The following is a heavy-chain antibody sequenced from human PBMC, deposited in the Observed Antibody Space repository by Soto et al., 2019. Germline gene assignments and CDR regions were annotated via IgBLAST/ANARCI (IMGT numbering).Heavy chain of an antibody. CDR2: INPSGGST. CDR3: TLTAKAAHNWFDP. V-gene: IGHV1-46*01. Sequence: ASVKVSCKASGYTFTSYYMHWVRQAPGQGLEWMGIINPSGGSTSYAQKFQGRVTMTRDTSTSTVYMELSSLRSEDTAVYYCTLTAKAAHNWFDPWGQGTLVTVYS. J-gene: IGHJ5*02. CDR1: GYTFTSYY. D-gene: IGHD6-25*01.